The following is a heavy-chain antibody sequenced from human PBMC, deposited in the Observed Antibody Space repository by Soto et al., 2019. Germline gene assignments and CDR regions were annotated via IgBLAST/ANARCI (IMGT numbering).Heavy chain of an antibody. D-gene: IGHD3-16*01. V-gene: IGHV1-18*01. J-gene: IGHJ4*02. CDR1: GYTFTKYG. CDR2: ISGSSGNA. Sequence: QVQLVQSGAEVKNPGASVKVSCKTSGYTFTKYGVGWVRQSPGQGLEWMGWISGSSGNAKYAEKVQGRITLTTDTSTSTAYIDLRSLRSDDTAVYYCAREMAGLGGEYDYWGQGTLVTVSS. CDR3: AREMAGLGGEYDY.